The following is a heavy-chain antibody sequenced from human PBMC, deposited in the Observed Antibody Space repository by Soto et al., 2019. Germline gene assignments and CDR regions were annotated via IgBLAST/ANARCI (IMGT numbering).Heavy chain of an antibody. CDR1: GFTFSNYA. CDR3: AKQQMGVIRALDY. Sequence: GGSLRLSCAASGFTFSNYAMSWIRQAPGKGLEWVSTIRETGNTYYADSVRGRFATSRDNSENTLYLQMSSLRAEDTAVYYCAKQQMGVIRALDYWGEGTLVTVSS. V-gene: IGHV3-23*01. D-gene: IGHD1-26*01. J-gene: IGHJ4*02. CDR2: IRETGNT.